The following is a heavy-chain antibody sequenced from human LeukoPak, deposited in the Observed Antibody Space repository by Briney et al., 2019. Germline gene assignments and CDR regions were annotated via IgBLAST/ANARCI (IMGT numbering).Heavy chain of an antibody. Sequence: SETLSLTCTVSGGSISSGSYYWSWVRQPAGKGLEWIGRIYTSGSTNYNPSLKSRVTISVDPSKNQFSLKLSSVTAADTAVYYCARAVAGSRRWFDPWGQGTLVTVSS. V-gene: IGHV4-61*02. CDR1: GGSISSGSYY. D-gene: IGHD6-19*01. CDR3: ARAVAGSRRWFDP. CDR2: IYTSGST. J-gene: IGHJ5*02.